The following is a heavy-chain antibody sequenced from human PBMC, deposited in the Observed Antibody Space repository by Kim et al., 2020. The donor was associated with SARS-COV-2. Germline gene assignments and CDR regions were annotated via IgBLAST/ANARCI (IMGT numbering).Heavy chain of an antibody. D-gene: IGHD6-13*01. J-gene: IGHJ4*02. CDR3: TPLMAAAGRGY. CDR2: T. V-gene: IGHV3-15*01. Sequence: TDYAATVKDRFTNSRDDSKSTLYLQMNSLKTEDTAVYYCTPLMAAAGRGYWGQGTLVTVSS.